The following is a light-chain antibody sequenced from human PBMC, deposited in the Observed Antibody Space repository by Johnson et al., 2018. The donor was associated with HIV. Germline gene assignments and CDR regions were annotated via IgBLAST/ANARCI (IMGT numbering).Light chain of an antibody. J-gene: IGLJ1*01. CDR3: GTWDNSLSSYV. CDR2: DNN. CDR1: SSNIGNNY. V-gene: IGLV1-51*01. Sequence: QSVLTQPPSVSAAPGQRVTRSYSGSSSNIGNNYVSWFRQLPLRAPKVLIYDNNKRPSGIPDRFSGSKSGTSATLGITGLQTGDEADYYCGTWDNSLSSYVFGTGTKVTVL.